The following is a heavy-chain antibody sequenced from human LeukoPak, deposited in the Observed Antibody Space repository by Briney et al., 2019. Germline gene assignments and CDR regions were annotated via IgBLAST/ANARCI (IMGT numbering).Heavy chain of an antibody. Sequence: SETLSLTCSVSDDSITMYYWTWIRQPPGKGLEWIGYVDHTGSTNFNPSLNGRVSISRDTTKNLFSLRLRSVTAADTAVYFCARGRVSPSTWYSTYYYYFYIDVWGKGTTVTVSS. CDR3: ARGRVSPSTWYSTYYYYFYIDV. CDR1: DDSITMYY. CDR2: VDHTGST. J-gene: IGHJ6*03. V-gene: IGHV4-59*01. D-gene: IGHD1-1*01.